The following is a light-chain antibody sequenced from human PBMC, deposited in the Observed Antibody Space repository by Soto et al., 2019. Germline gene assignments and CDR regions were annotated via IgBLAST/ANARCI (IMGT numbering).Light chain of an antibody. Sequence: QSALTQPPSASGSPGQSVAISCTGTSSDVGGYNYVSWYQLHPGKAPKLMIYEVNMRPSGVPDRFSGSKSGNTASLTVSGLRAEDEADYYCSSYAGSNNYVFGTGTQLTV. CDR1: SSDVGGYNY. J-gene: IGLJ1*01. CDR2: EVN. V-gene: IGLV2-8*01. CDR3: SSYAGSNNYV.